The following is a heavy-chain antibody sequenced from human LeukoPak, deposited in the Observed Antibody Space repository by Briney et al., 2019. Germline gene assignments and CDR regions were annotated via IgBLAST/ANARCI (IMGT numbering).Heavy chain of an antibody. CDR2: IYYTGST. CDR3: ARRYDPNWFDP. V-gene: IGHV4-31*03. Sequence: SQTLSLTCTVSGDSISSGGYYWSWIRQLPGKGLEWIGYIYYTGSTYYNPSLKSRVTISVDTSKNQFSLKVSSVTAADTAVYYCARRYDPNWFDPWGQGTLVTASS. D-gene: IGHD2-2*01. J-gene: IGHJ5*02. CDR1: GDSISSGGYY.